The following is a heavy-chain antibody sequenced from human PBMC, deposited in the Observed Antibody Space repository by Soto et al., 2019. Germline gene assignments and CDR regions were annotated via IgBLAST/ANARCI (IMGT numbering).Heavy chain of an antibody. J-gene: IGHJ4*02. Sequence: ASVKVSCKASGYTFTSYGISWVRQAPGQGLEWMGWISAYNGNTNYAQKLQGRVTMTTDTSTSTAYMELRSLRSDDTAVYYCARVLYGDPGPGGDYFDYWGQGTLVTVSS. V-gene: IGHV1-18*01. CDR2: ISAYNGNT. CDR3: ARVLYGDPGPGGDYFDY. D-gene: IGHD4-17*01. CDR1: GYTFTSYG.